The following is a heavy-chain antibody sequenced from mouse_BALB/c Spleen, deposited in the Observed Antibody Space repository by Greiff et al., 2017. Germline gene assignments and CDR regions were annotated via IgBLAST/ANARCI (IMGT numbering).Heavy chain of an antibody. V-gene: IGHV7-3*02. CDR1: GFTFTDYY. CDR3: ARRYGAMDY. Sequence: EVQVVESGGGLVQPGGSLRLSCATSGFTFTDYYMSWVRQPPGKALEWLGFIRNKANGYTTEYSASVKGRFTISRDNSQSILYLQMNTLRAEDSATYYCARRYGAMDYWGQGTSVTVSS. CDR2: IRNKANGYTT. J-gene: IGHJ4*01. D-gene: IGHD2-14*01.